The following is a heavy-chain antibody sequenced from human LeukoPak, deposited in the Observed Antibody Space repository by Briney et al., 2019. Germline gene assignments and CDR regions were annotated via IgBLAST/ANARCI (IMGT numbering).Heavy chain of an antibody. CDR1: GYTFTGYY. J-gene: IGHJ4*02. D-gene: IGHD2-2*01. Sequence: ASVKVSGTASGYTFTGYYMHWVRQAPGQGLEWMGWINPNSGGTNYAQKFQGRVTMTRDTSISTAYMELSRLRSDDTAVYYCARDVAWDIVVVISQEYYFDYWGQGTLVTVSS. CDR3: ARDVAWDIVVVISQEYYFDY. V-gene: IGHV1-2*02. CDR2: INPNSGGT.